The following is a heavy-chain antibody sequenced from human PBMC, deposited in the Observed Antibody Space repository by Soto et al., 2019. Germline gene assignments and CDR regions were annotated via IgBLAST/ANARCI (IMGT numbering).Heavy chain of an antibody. Sequence: GGSLRLSCAASGFTFSSYAMHWVRQAPGKGLEWVAVISYDGSNKYYADSVKGRFTISRDNSKNTLYLQMNSLRAEDTAVYYCARDLMVYAIRAAAADSSPDYWGQGTLVTVSS. V-gene: IGHV3-30-3*01. CDR2: ISYDGSNK. CDR3: ARDLMVYAIRAAAADSSPDY. CDR1: GFTFSSYA. D-gene: IGHD2-8*01. J-gene: IGHJ4*02.